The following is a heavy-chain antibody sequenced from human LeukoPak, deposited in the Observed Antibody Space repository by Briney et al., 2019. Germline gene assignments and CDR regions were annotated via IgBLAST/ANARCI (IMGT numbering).Heavy chain of an antibody. CDR3: AKDGSGSDYYDSSGIGLGFDP. Sequence: PGGSLRLSCAASGFTFSSYAMSWVRQAPGKGLEWVSAISGSGGSTYYADSVKGRFTISRDNSKNTLYLQMNSLRAEDTAVYYCAKDGSGSDYYDSSGIGLGFDPWGQGTLVTVSS. CDR2: ISGSGGST. D-gene: IGHD3-22*01. V-gene: IGHV3-23*01. CDR1: GFTFSSYA. J-gene: IGHJ5*02.